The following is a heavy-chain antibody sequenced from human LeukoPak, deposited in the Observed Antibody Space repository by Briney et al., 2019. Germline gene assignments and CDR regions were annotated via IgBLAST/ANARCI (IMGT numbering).Heavy chain of an antibody. Sequence: SETLSLTCTVSGGSISSSSYYWGWIRQPPGKGLEWIGSIYYSGSTYYNPSLKSRVTISVDTSKNQFSLKLSSVTAADTAVYYCAKRSGWLEGYFDYWGQGTLVTVSS. CDR2: IYYSGST. CDR3: AKRSGWLEGYFDY. CDR1: GGSISSSSYY. J-gene: IGHJ4*02. V-gene: IGHV4-39*01. D-gene: IGHD6-19*01.